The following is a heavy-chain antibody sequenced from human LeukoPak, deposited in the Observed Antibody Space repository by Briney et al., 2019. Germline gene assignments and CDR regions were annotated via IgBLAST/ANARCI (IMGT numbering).Heavy chain of an antibody. V-gene: IGHV3-30-3*01. D-gene: IGHD5-24*01. CDR2: ISYDGSIK. CDR3: ARDFSERYSLDY. CDR1: GFTFRSYA. Sequence: GSLRLSCAAPGFTFRSYAIHWVRQAPGKGLEWVSFISYDGSIKYYADSVKGRFIISRDNSKNTVYLQMNSLRAEDAAVYYCARDFSERYSLDYWGQGTLVTVSS. J-gene: IGHJ4*02.